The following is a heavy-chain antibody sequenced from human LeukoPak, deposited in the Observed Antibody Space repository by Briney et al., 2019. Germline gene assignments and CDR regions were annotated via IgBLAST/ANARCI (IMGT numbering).Heavy chain of an antibody. CDR3: ANSRAVWHSLDY. D-gene: IGHD2-15*01. CDR1: GFTFSSYS. V-gene: IGHV3-21*04. CDR2: ISSSSSYI. Sequence: GGSLRLSCAASGFTFSSYSMNWVRPAPGKGLEWVSSISSSSSYIYYADSVKGRFTISRDNSKNTLYLQMNSLRAEDTAVYYCANSRAVWHSLDYWGQGTLVTVSS. J-gene: IGHJ4*02.